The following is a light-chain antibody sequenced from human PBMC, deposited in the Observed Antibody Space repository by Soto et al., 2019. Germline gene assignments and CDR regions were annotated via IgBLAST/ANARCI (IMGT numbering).Light chain of an antibody. CDR3: QHYGISPPWT. Sequence: IVMTQSPATLSVSPGERATLSCRASQSVSSNLAWYQQKPGQAPRLLIYGASNRATGIPDRFSASGSGTDFTLTISRLEPEDFAVYYCQHYGISPPWTVGQGTKVDI. J-gene: IGKJ1*01. V-gene: IGKV3-20*01. CDR2: GAS. CDR1: QSVSSN.